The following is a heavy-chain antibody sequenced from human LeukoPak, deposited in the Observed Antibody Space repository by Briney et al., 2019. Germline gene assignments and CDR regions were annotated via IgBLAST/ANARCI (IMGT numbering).Heavy chain of an antibody. CDR3: AGRGFTLVRGARDY. CDR1: GYTFTIYG. CDR2: LSAYNGNK. J-gene: IGHJ4*02. Sequence: GASVNVSFKASGYTFTIYGISWVRQAPGQGLEWMGWLSAYNGNKNYAQKFQGRVAMTTETSTNTAYLELRSLRSDDTAIYYCAGRGFTLVRGARDYWGQGTLVTVSS. D-gene: IGHD3-10*01. V-gene: IGHV1-18*01.